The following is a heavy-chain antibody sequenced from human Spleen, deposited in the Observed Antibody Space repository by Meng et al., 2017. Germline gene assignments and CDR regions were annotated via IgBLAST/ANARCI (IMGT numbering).Heavy chain of an antibody. J-gene: IGHJ4*02. CDR1: DYTFTGYG. D-gene: IGHD3-10*01. V-gene: IGHV1-18*01. CDR2: LGAHDYDT. CDR3: ARGTPGRSYSDY. Sequence: QVYLVQSGAEVEKPGASVQVSCKSSDYTFTGYGVSWVRQAPGQGLEWMAWLGAHDYDTSHAPKFQGRVTVSADRPTATAYMELRSLRSDDTAVYYCARGTPGRSYSDYWGQGTLVTVSS.